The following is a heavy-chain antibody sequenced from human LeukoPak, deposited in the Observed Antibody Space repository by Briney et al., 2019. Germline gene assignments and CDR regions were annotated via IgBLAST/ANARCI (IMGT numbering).Heavy chain of an antibody. CDR3: ARDNDRKDDS. J-gene: IGHJ5*02. D-gene: IGHD3-16*01. Sequence: GGSLRLSCAASGVTFSRYGVHWVRQAPGKGLEWGANMNQDGSGKYYVDSAKGRFAISRDNDKNSLYLQMNNLRAEDTAVSYCARDNDRKDDSSGQGNLVTVSS. CDR2: MNQDGSGK. CDR1: GVTFSRYG. V-gene: IGHV3-7*01.